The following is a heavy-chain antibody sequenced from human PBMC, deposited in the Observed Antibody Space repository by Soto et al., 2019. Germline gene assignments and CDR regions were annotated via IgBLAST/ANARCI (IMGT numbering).Heavy chain of an antibody. D-gene: IGHD1-26*01. CDR3: ARDNVSGGYYVSDF. CDR1: GFPFNYYG. Sequence: QVQLVESGGGVVQPGRSLRLSCAASGFPFNYYGVHWVRQAPGKGLEWVAVIWSDGNKKYYAGSVKGRFTISRDNSKNTLYLKMNSLRDDDTAVYYCARDNVSGGYYVSDFGGQGTLVTVSS. J-gene: IGHJ4*02. CDR2: IWSDGNKK. V-gene: IGHV3-33*01.